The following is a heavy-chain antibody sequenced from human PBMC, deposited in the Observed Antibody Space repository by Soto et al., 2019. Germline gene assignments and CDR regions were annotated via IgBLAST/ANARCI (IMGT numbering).Heavy chain of an antibody. J-gene: IGHJ5*02. CDR1: VGSIASGGYS. Sequence: QLQLRESASGRLKPSQTLSPPGPAPVGSIASGGYSWTWIRQPPGKGLEWIGYIYHSGSTYYNPALXGXFTISVDRTKNQFSLKLSSVTAADTAVYYCASVPSPWGQGTLVTVSS. V-gene: IGHV4-30-2*01. CDR3: ASVPSP. CDR2: IYHSGST.